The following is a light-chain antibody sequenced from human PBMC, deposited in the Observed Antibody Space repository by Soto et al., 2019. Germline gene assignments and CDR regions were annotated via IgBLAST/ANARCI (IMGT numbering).Light chain of an antibody. CDR1: SANIGAGYE. CDR3: QSYDSRLSGYV. J-gene: IGLJ1*01. CDR2: ENN. Sequence: QYVLTQPPSVSEAPGQRVTISCTGSSANIGAGYEAHWYQQVPGTAPKLLIYENNNRPSGVPDRFSGSKSGTSASLAITGLQAEDEAEYYCQSYDSRLSGYVFGTGTKLTVL. V-gene: IGLV1-40*01.